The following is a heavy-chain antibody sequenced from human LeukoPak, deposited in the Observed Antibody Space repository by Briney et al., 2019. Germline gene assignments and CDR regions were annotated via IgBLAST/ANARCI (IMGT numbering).Heavy chain of an antibody. J-gene: IGHJ6*02. CDR3: ARDGYCSGSTCYSAYYYGMDV. Sequence: QAGGSLRLSCAASGFTFTNYVMNWVRQAPGKGLEWVSGISDSGGTTYYADSVKGRFTISRDNSKSTLYLQMNSLRDEDTAVYYCARDGYCSGSTCYSAYYYGMDVWGQGTTVTVSS. CDR2: ISDSGGTT. CDR1: GFTFTNYV. D-gene: IGHD2-15*01. V-gene: IGHV3-23*01.